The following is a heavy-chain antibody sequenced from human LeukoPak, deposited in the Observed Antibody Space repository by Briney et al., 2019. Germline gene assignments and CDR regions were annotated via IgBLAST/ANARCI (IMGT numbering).Heavy chain of an antibody. Sequence: PGGSLRLSCAASGFTFSSYSMNWVRQDPGKGLEWVSYISSSSSTIYYADSVKGRFTISRGNAKNTLYLQMNSLRAEDTAVYYCAKERSVRFGELLPNDLDYWGQGTLVTVSS. D-gene: IGHD3-10*01. CDR2: ISSSSSTI. V-gene: IGHV3-48*01. CDR1: GFTFSSYS. CDR3: AKERSVRFGELLPNDLDY. J-gene: IGHJ4*02.